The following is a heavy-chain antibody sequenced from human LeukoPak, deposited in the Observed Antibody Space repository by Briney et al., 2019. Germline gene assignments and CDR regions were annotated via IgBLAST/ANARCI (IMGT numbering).Heavy chain of an antibody. Sequence: ASVKVSCKASGFTFTTYAINWVRQTPGQGLEWMGWINTNTGNPTYAQGFTGRFVFSLDTSVSTAYLQISSLKAEDTAVYYCARESYICGGGSCYFDQWGQGTLVTVSS. D-gene: IGHD2-15*01. CDR2: INTNTGNP. CDR3: ARESYICGGGSCYFDQ. CDR1: GFTFTTYA. V-gene: IGHV7-4-1*02. J-gene: IGHJ4*02.